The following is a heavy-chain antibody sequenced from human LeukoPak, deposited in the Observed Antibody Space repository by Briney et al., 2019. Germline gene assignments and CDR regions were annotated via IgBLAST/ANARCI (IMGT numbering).Heavy chain of an antibody. D-gene: IGHD5-12*01. J-gene: IGHJ4*02. V-gene: IGHV4-4*02. CDR1: GGSISSSNW. Sequence: SETLSLTYAVSGGSISSSNWWSWVRQPPGKGLEWIGEIYHSGSTNYNPSLKSRVTISVDKSKNQFSLKLSSVTAADTAVYYCARETSGYGRIYYFDYWGQGTLVTVSS. CDR3: ARETSGYGRIYYFDY. CDR2: IYHSGST.